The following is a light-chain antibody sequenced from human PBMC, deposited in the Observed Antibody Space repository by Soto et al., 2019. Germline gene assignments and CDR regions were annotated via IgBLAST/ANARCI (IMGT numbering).Light chain of an antibody. J-gene: IGKJ1*01. CDR1: QTVAYTS. CDR2: GTS. V-gene: IGKV3-20*01. CDR3: QPYVTTPRT. Sequence: EIVLTQSPGILSLSPGARATLSCRASQTVAYTSLAWYQQRPGQAPRLLIYGTSTRATGTPDRFIGSGSGTAFPLTISRLEPEDFAVYYCQPYVTTPRTFGQGTKVE.